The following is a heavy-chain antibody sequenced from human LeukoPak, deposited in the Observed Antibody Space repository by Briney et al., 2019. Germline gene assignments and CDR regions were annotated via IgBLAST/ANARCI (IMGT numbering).Heavy chain of an antibody. CDR2: ISYDGSNK. Sequence: GGSLRLSCAASGFTFSSYAMHWVRQAPGKGLEWVAVISYDGSNKYYADSVKGRFTISRDNSKNTLYLQMNSLRAEDTAVYYCARDFGARFGEQFDYWGQGTLVTVSS. CDR1: GFTFSSYA. J-gene: IGHJ4*02. V-gene: IGHV3-30-3*01. CDR3: ARDFGARFGEQFDY. D-gene: IGHD3-10*01.